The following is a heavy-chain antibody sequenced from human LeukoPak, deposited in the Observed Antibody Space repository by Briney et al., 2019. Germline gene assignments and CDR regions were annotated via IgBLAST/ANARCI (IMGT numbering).Heavy chain of an antibody. Sequence: GGSLSLPCAVCGFPFSRYSMQWARQAPGKGLVGVSYISSSSSSIYYADSVKGRFAISRDNAKHSLYLQMNSVSAEDTALYFCARSDEQQLILYYCHMDVGGEGTTVTVSS. J-gene: IGHJ6*04. V-gene: IGHV3-48*01. CDR2: ISSSSSSI. CDR3: ARSDEQQLILYYCHMDV. D-gene: IGHD6-13*01. CDR1: GFPFSRYS.